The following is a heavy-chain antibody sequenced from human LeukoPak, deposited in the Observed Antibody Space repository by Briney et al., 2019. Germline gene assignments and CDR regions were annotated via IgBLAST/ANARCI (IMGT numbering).Heavy chain of an antibody. CDR2: IKQDGSEK. D-gene: IGHD4-17*01. CDR3: AGEIGAYGDYSHFDY. V-gene: IGHV3-7*03. Sequence: GGSLRLSCAASGFTFSSYWMSWVRQAPGKGLEWVANIKQDGSEKYYVDSVKGRFTISRDNAKNSLYLQMNSLRAEDTAVYYCAGEIGAYGDYSHFDYWGQGTLVTVSS. CDR1: GFTFSSYW. J-gene: IGHJ4*02.